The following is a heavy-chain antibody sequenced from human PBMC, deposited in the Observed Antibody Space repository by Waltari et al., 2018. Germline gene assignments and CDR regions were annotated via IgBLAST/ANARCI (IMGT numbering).Heavy chain of an antibody. J-gene: IGHJ4*02. CDR3: ARGMSSVWYGPFDY. V-gene: IGHV4-59*08. CDR1: GGSINIYY. Sequence: QVQLQESGPGLVKPSETLSLTCTVSGGSINIYYWSWIRQPPGKGLEWIGYVYYTGNTIYHPALESRVTWSADTSKNQVSLRLRSGTAADTAVYYCARGMSSVWYGPFDYWGQGTLVTVSS. CDR2: VYYTGNT. D-gene: IGHD6-19*01.